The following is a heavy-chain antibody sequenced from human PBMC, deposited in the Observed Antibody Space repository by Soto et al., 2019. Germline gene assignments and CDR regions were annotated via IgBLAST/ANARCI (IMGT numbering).Heavy chain of an antibody. J-gene: IGHJ4*02. CDR1: GGTFSSYT. CDR2: IIPILGIA. Sequence: QVQLVQSGAEVQKPGSSVKVSCKASGGTFSSYTISWVRQAPGQGLEWMGRIIPILGIANYAQNFQGRVTITADKSTSTAYMELNTLRSEDTAVYYCATLAVAGPLDYWGQGTLVTVSS. CDR3: ATLAVAGPLDY. V-gene: IGHV1-69*02. D-gene: IGHD6-19*01.